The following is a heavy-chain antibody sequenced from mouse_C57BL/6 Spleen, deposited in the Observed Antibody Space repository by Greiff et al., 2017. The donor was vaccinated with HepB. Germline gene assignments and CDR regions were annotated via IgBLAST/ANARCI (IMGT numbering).Heavy chain of an antibody. CDR2: IYPGSGST. D-gene: IGHD2-1*01. Sequence: QVQLQQSGAELVKPGASVKMSCKASGYTFTSYWITWVKQRPGQGLEWIGDIYPGSGSTNYNEKFKSKATLTVDTSSSTAYMQLSSLTSEDSAIYYCARLVTGKGMDYWGQGTSVTVSS. CDR3: ARLVTGKGMDY. J-gene: IGHJ4*01. V-gene: IGHV1-55*01. CDR1: GYTFTSYW.